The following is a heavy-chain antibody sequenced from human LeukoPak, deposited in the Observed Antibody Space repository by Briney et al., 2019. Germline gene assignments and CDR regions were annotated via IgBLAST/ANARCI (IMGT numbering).Heavy chain of an antibody. J-gene: IGHJ5*02. CDR1: GDSVSSSNYS. Sequence: TSETLSLTCAVSGDSVSSSNYSWSWIRQPPGKGLEWIGYIYHSGSTYYNPSLKSRVTISVDRSKNQFSLKLSSVTAADTAVYYCARVRRSCSGGSCHHWFDPWGQGTLVTVSS. CDR2: IYHSGST. V-gene: IGHV4-30-2*01. CDR3: ARVRRSCSGGSCHHWFDP. D-gene: IGHD2-15*01.